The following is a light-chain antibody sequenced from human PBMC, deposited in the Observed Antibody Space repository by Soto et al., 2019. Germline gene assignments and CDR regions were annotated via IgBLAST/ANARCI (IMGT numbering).Light chain of an antibody. CDR1: NSNIGAGYD. Sequence: SVLTQPPSVSGAPGQRVTISCTGSNSNIGAGYDVHWYQQLPGTAPKLLIYGNSNRPSGVPDRFSGSKSVTSASLAITGFQTGDEADYYCGSWDSSLSADVFGTGTKVTVL. J-gene: IGLJ1*01. CDR3: GSWDSSLSADV. CDR2: GNS. V-gene: IGLV1-40*01.